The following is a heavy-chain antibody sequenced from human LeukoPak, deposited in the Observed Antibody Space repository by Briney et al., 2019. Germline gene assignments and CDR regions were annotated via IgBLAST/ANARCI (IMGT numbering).Heavy chain of an antibody. V-gene: IGHV3-23*01. Sequence: GGSLRLSCAASGSTFSSYAMSWVRQAPGKGLEWVSAISGSGGSTYYADSVKGRFTISRDNSKNTLYLQMNSLRAEDTAVYYCAGSQITSIVVVPAAPRWGQGTLVTVSS. CDR1: GSTFSSYA. CDR3: AGSQITSIVVVPAAPR. CDR2: ISGSGGST. D-gene: IGHD2-2*01. J-gene: IGHJ4*02.